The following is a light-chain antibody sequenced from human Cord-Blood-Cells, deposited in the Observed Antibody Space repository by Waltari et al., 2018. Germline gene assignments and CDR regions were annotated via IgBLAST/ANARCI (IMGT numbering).Light chain of an antibody. CDR3: SSYAGSELV. V-gene: IGLV2-8*01. J-gene: IGLJ2*01. CDR2: EVS. CDR1: SSDVGGYNY. Sequence: QSALTQPPSASGSPGQSVTISCTGTSSDVGGYNYVSWYQQPPGKAPKLMIYEVSKRPSGVPDRFSGSKSGNTASLTVSGLQAEDEADYYCSSYAGSELVFGGGTKLTVL.